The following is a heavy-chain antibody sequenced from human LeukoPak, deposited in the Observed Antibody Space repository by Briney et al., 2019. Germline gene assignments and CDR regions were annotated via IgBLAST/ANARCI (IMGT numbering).Heavy chain of an antibody. Sequence: GRSLRLSCAASGFTFSSYAMHWVRQAPGKGLEWVAVISYDGSNKYYADSVKGRFTISRDNSKNTLYLQMNSLRAEDTAVYYCARAKVRSSGWLDAFGIWGQGTMVTVSS. D-gene: IGHD6-19*01. CDR2: ISYDGSNK. CDR3: ARAKVRSSGWLDAFGI. J-gene: IGHJ3*02. V-gene: IGHV3-30-3*01. CDR1: GFTFSSYA.